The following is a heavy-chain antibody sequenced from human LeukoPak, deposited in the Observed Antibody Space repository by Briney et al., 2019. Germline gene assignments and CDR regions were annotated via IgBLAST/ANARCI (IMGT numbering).Heavy chain of an antibody. CDR2: ISSSSSTV. CDR3: ARDVRWLRFVFDY. CDR1: GFTYSDYS. J-gene: IGHJ4*02. V-gene: IGHV3-48*02. D-gene: IGHD5-12*01. Sequence: GGALRLFCAASGFTYSDYSMHWVRQAPGKGLEWVSYISSSSSTVYYADSVKGRFTISRDNAKNSLYLQMNSLRDEDTAVYYCARDVRWLRFVFDYWGQGIPVTVSS.